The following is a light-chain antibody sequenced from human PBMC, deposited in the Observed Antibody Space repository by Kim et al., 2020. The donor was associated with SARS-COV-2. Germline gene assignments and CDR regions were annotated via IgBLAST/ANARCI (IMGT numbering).Light chain of an antibody. V-gene: IGKV3-20*01. CDR3: QQYSNSWT. J-gene: IGKJ1*01. CDR2: SAS. Sequence: IVLTQSPDTLSLSPGETATLSCRASQSVFINALAWYRQRPGQAPQLLLYSASNRATGIPDRFSGSGSRTDFTLTISRLEPEDFAVYYCQQYSNSWTFGQGTKLEI. CDR1: QSVFINA.